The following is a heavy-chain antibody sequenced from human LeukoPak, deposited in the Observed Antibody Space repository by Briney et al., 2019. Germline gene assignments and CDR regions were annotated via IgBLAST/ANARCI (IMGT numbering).Heavy chain of an antibody. D-gene: IGHD1-14*01. Sequence: GGSLRLSCEASGFPFSTYAVSWVRQAPGKGLEWVSAISGSGGSTYCADSVKGRFTISRDNSKNTLFLQMNSLRAEDTAVYHCARYNSRCPADYWGQGTLVTVSS. CDR1: GFPFSTYA. CDR2: ISGSGGST. V-gene: IGHV3-23*01. CDR3: ARYNSRCPADY. J-gene: IGHJ4*02.